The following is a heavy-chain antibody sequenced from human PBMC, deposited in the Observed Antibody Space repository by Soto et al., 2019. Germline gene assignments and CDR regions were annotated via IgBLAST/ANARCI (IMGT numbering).Heavy chain of an antibody. J-gene: IGHJ5*02. D-gene: IGHD1-1*01. Sequence: LRLSCAASGFTFSSYSMNWVRQAPGKGLEWVSYISSSSSTIYYADSVKGRFTISRDNAKNSLYLQMNSLRDEDTAVYYCAREWNPLNWFDPWGQGTLVTVAS. CDR1: GFTFSSYS. V-gene: IGHV3-48*02. CDR2: ISSSSSTI. CDR3: AREWNPLNWFDP.